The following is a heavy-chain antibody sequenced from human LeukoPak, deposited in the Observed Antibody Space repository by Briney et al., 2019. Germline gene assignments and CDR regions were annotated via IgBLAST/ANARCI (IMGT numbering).Heavy chain of an antibody. CDR1: GFTFSSYA. CDR3: ARDLLDCGGPKCSDY. D-gene: IGHD2-21*01. V-gene: IGHV3-48*04. Sequence: GGSLRLSCAASGFTFSSYAMSWVRQAPGKGLEWVSYISSSSSTIYYADSVKGRFTISRDNAKNSLYLQMNSLRAEDTAVYYCARDLLDCGGPKCSDYGGQGTLVSVSS. J-gene: IGHJ4*02. CDR2: ISSSSSTI.